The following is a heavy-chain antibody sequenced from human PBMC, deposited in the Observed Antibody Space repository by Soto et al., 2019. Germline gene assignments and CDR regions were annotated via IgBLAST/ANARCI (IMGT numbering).Heavy chain of an antibody. CDR2: IYPGDSET. J-gene: IGHJ4*02. V-gene: IGHV5-51*01. CDR3: ARHRRDLPFDS. CDR1: GYSFSSLW. Sequence: PGESLKISCQGSGYSFSSLWIGWVRQMPGRGLEWMGIIYPGDSETRYSPSFQGQVTMSADKSFNTAFLQWTSLKASDSAMYYCARHRRDLPFDSWGQGTLVTVS.